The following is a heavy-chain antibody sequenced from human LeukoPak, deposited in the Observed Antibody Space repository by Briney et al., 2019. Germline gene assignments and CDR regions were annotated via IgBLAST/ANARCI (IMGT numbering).Heavy chain of an antibody. CDR2: INPNSGGT. D-gene: IGHD3-22*01. CDR1: GYTFTGYY. Sequence: GASVKVSCKASGYTFTGYYMHWVRQAPGQGLEWMGWINPNSGGTNYAQKFQGRVTMTRDTSISTAYMELSRLRSDDTAVYYCARRYYYDGHWFGPWGQGTLVTVSS. V-gene: IGHV1-2*02. J-gene: IGHJ5*02. CDR3: ARRYYYDGHWFGP.